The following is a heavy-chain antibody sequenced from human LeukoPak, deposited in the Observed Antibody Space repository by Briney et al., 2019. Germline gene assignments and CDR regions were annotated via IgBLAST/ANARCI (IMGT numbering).Heavy chain of an antibody. V-gene: IGHV3-23*01. D-gene: IGHD2-21*02. CDR2: ISGSGGST. Sequence: GGSLRLSCAASGFTFSSYGMSWVRQAPGKGLEWVSAISGSGGSTYYADSVKGRFTISRDNSKNTLYLQMNSLRAEDTAVYYCARDRVVVTAMPTLYYFDYWGQGTLVTVSS. CDR3: ARDRVVVTAMPTLYYFDY. CDR1: GFTFSSYG. J-gene: IGHJ4*02.